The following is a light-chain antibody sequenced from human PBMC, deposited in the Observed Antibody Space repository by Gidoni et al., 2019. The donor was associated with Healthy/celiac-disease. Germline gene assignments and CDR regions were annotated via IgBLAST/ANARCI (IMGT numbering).Light chain of an antibody. Sequence: EIVFTQSPGTLSLSPGERATLACRASQSVSSSYLAWYQQKPGQAPRLLIYGASSRATGIPDRFSGSGSGTDFTLTISRLEPEDFAVYDCQQYGSSPYTFGQGTKLEIK. CDR1: QSVSSSY. V-gene: IGKV3-20*01. CDR2: GAS. CDR3: QQYGSSPYT. J-gene: IGKJ2*01.